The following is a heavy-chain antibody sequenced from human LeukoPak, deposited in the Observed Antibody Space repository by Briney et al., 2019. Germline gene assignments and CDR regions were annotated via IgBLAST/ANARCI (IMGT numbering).Heavy chain of an antibody. D-gene: IGHD5-18*01. Sequence: SVKVSFKASGGTFSSYAISWVRQAPGQGLEWMGGIIPIFGTANYAQKFQGRVTITADKSTSTAYMELSSLRSEDTAVYYCAREGYSYGYDYWGQGTLVTVSS. CDR2: IIPIFGTA. CDR3: AREGYSYGYDY. J-gene: IGHJ4*02. V-gene: IGHV1-69*06. CDR1: GGTFSSYA.